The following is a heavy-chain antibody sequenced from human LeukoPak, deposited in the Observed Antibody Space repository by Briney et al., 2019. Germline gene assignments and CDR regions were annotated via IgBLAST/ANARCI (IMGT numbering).Heavy chain of an antibody. J-gene: IGHJ4*02. CDR2: IYSDGST. Sequence: PSETLSLTCTVSGGSINTYYWTWIRQPPGKGLEWLGYIYSDGSTNYNPSLKSRLTISVDTSKNQFSLKLSSVIAADTAIYYCARLLSSGRSDYWGLGTLVTVSS. V-gene: IGHV4-59*01. CDR1: GGSINTYY. D-gene: IGHD3-22*01. CDR3: ARLLSSGRSDY.